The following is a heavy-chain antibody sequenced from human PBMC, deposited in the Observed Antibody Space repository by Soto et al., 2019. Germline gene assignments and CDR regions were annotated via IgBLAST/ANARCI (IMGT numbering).Heavy chain of an antibody. Sequence: ASETLSLTCTVSGGSISSGGYYWSWIRQHPGKGLEWIGYIYYSGSTYYNPSLKSRVTISVDTSKNQFSLKLSSVTAADTAVYYCARLDGIRGTTVWLYWGQGTLVTVSS. CDR3: ARLDGIRGTTVWLY. D-gene: IGHD1-7*01. V-gene: IGHV4-31*03. CDR1: GGSISSGGYY. CDR2: IYYSGST. J-gene: IGHJ4*02.